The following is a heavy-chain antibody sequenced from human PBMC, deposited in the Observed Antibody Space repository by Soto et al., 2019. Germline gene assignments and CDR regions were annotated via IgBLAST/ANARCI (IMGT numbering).Heavy chain of an antibody. CDR2: ISNDGSNK. CDR1: GFTFSGYA. D-gene: IGHD3-10*01. Sequence: PGGSLRLSCAASGFTFSGYAMHWVRQAPGKGLEWVAIISNDGSNKYYADSVKGRFTISRDNSKHTLYLQMNSLRAEDTAVYNCARETSGSGSPLYYFDYWGQGTPVTVS. J-gene: IGHJ4*02. CDR3: ARETSGSGSPLYYFDY. V-gene: IGHV3-30-3*01.